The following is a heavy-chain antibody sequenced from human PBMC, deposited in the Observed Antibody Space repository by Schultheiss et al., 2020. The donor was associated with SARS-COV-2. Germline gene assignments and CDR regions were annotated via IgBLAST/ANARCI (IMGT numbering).Heavy chain of an antibody. D-gene: IGHD2-2*01. CDR2: IYYSGST. CDR1: GGSISSYY. J-gene: IGHJ4*02. V-gene: IGHV4-59*08. Sequence: SETLSLTCTVSGGSISSYYWSWIRQPPGKGLEWIGYIYYSGSTYYNPSLKSRVTISVDTSKNQFSLKLSSVTAADTAVYYCARHLLPQYQRLLYNADIWGQGTLVTVSS. CDR3: ARHLLPQYQRLLYNADI.